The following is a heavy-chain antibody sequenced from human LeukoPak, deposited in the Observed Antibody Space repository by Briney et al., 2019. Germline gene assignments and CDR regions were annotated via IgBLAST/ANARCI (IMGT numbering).Heavy chain of an antibody. D-gene: IGHD3-3*01. V-gene: IGHV1-46*01. CDR3: ARDFGFGYFDF. CDR1: GYTFTNYY. CDR2: INPGGGSA. Sequence: ASVKVSCKASGYTFTNYYIHWVRQAPGQGLEWMGIINPGGGSATYAQKFQGRVTMTSDTSTSTVYMDLISLRSEDTAVYYCARDFGFGYFDFWGQGTLVNGS. J-gene: IGHJ4*02.